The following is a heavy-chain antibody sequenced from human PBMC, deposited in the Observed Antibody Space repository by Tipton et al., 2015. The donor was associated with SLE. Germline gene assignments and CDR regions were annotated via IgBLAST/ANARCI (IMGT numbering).Heavy chain of an antibody. D-gene: IGHD2-2*01. Sequence: TLSLTCAVSGYSISSGYYWGWIRQPPGKGLEWIGSIYHSGSTYYNPSLKSRVTISVDTSKNQFSLKLSSVTAADTAVYYCARGPSQGQAPFAFDIWGQGTMVTVSS. CDR3: ARGPSQGQAPFAFDI. CDR1: GYSISSGYY. V-gene: IGHV4-38-2*01. CDR2: IYHSGST. J-gene: IGHJ3*02.